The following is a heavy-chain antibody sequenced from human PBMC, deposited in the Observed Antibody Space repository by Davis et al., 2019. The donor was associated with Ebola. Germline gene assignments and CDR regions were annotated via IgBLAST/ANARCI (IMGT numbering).Heavy chain of an antibody. Sequence: GESLKISCAVSGFTSSESIVHWVRQASGKGLEWVGRIRGPDKNDATAYAASVKGRFTISRDNAKNSLYLQMNSLRAEDTAVYYCARGIWFGELLGMDVWGQGTTVTVSS. V-gene: IGHV3-73*01. CDR1: GFTSSESI. J-gene: IGHJ6*02. D-gene: IGHD3-10*01. CDR3: ARGIWFGELLGMDV. CDR2: IRGPDKNDAT.